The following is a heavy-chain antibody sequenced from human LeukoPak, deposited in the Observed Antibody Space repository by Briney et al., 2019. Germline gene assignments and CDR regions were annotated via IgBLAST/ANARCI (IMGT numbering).Heavy chain of an antibody. V-gene: IGHV1-46*01. CDR1: GYAFTSYY. CDR3: ARGITMVRGAHGTHFDY. D-gene: IGHD3-10*01. J-gene: IGHJ4*02. Sequence: ASVKVSCKASGYAFTSYYMHWVRQAPGQGLEWMGIINPSGGSTSYAQKFQGRVTMTRDTSTSTVYMELSSLRSEDTAVYYCARGITMVRGAHGTHFDYWGQGTLVTVSS. CDR2: INPSGGST.